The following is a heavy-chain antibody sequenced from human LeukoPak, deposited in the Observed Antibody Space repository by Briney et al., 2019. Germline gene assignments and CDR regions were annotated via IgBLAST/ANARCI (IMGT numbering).Heavy chain of an antibody. V-gene: IGHV1-18*01. D-gene: IGHD3-22*01. CDR1: GYTFTSYG. CDR3: ARDLHYYDSSGYYPDDY. CDR2: ISAYNGNT. J-gene: IGHJ4*02. Sequence: ASVKVSCKASGYTFTSYGISWVRQAPGQGLEWMGWISAYNGNTNYAQKLQGRVTMTTDTSTSTAYMKLKSLRSDDTAVYYCARDLHYYDSSGYYPDDYWGQGTLVTVSS.